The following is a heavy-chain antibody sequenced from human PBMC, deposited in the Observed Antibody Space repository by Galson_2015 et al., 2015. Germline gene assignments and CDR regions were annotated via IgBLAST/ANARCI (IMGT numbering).Heavy chain of an antibody. CDR3: ARHLRDYWYFDL. Sequence: QSGAEVKKPGESLRISCKGSGYSFTRYWVSWVRQMPGKGPEWMGRIDPSDSYTNYSPSFQGHVTISADKSISTAYLQWSSLKASDTAMYYCARHLRDYWYFDLWGRGTLVTVSS. CDR2: IDPSDSYT. V-gene: IGHV5-10-1*01. J-gene: IGHJ2*01. CDR1: GYSFTRYW. D-gene: IGHD3-3*02.